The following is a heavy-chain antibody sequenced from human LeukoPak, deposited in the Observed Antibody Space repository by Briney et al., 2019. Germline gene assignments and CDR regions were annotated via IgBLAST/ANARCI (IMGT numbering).Heavy chain of an antibody. CDR2: IYTSGST. CDR3: ATVHDGNWFDP. V-gene: IGHV4-4*07. J-gene: IGHJ5*02. Sequence: PSETLSLTCSVSGGSISSYYWSWIRQPAGKGLEWIGRIYTSGSTNYNPSLRSRVTMSVDTSKNQFSLKLSSVTAADTAVYYCATVHDGNWFDPWGQGTLVTVSS. CDR1: GGSISSYY. D-gene: IGHD3-3*01.